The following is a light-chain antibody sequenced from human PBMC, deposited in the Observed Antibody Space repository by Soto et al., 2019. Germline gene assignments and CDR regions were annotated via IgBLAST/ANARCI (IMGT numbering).Light chain of an antibody. Sequence: DITVSHSVATLSANVGDKGTITCRASQTISNWLAWYQQKPGKAPKLLIYDASSLESGVPSRFSGSGSGTEFTLTISSLQPDDFATYYCQQYNSYWRRSGQGAKADI. J-gene: IGKJ1*01. CDR1: QTISNW. CDR3: QQYNSYWRR. CDR2: DAS. V-gene: IGKV1-5*01.